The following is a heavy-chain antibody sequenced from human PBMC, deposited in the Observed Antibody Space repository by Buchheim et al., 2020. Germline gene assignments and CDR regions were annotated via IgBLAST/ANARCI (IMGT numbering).Heavy chain of an antibody. CDR2: VSNDGRDK. D-gene: IGHD5/OR15-5a*01. CDR3: ARDTSVSANYYFDY. CDR1: TFFNNYA. J-gene: IGHJ4*02. V-gene: IGHV3-30*04. Sequence: QVQLVESGGGVVQPGRSLTLSCATSTFFNNYAMHWVRQAPGTGLEWVAVVSNDGRDKHHADSVKGRFLISRDNSRHTIFLQMNSLRTEDTAVYYCARDTSVSANYYFDYWGQGTL.